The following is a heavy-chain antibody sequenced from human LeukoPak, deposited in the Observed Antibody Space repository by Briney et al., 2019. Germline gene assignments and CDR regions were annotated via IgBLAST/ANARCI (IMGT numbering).Heavy chain of an antibody. D-gene: IGHD3-10*01. J-gene: IGHJ6*03. Sequence: PSETLSLTCTVSGGSISSYYWSWIRQPPGKGLEWIGYIYYSGSTNYNPSLKSRVTISVDTSKNQFSLKLSSVTAADTAVYYCARGGRSITMVRGVTPLYYYYMDVWGKGTTVTVSS. CDR2: IYYSGST. CDR1: GGSISSYY. V-gene: IGHV4-59*01. CDR3: ARGGRSITMVRGVTPLYYYYMDV.